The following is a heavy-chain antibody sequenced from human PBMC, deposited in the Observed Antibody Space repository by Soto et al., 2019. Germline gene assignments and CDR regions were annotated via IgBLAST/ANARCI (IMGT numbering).Heavy chain of an antibody. Sequence: QVQLVQSGAEVKKPGSSVKVSCKASGGTFSSYTISWVRQAPGQGLEWMGRIIPILGIANYAQKFQGRVTITADKSTGTAYMELSSLRSEDTAVYYCARRYCSGGSCYNYYGMDVWGQGTTVTVSS. CDR1: GGTFSSYT. CDR2: IIPILGIA. J-gene: IGHJ6*02. CDR3: ARRYCSGGSCYNYYGMDV. V-gene: IGHV1-69*02. D-gene: IGHD2-15*01.